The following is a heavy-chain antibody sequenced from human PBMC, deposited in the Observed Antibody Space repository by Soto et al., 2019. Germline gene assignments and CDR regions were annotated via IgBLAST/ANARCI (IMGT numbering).Heavy chain of an antibody. CDR1: GGSISSSSYY. Sequence: SETLSLTCTVSGGSISSSSYYWGWIRQPPGKGLEWIGSIYYSGSTYYNPSLKSRVTISVDTSKNQFSLKLSSVTAADTAVYYCARAASGRFRPYNWFDPWGQGTLVTVSS. CDR2: IYYSGST. CDR3: ARAASGRFRPYNWFDP. J-gene: IGHJ5*02. V-gene: IGHV4-39*07. D-gene: IGHD3-10*01.